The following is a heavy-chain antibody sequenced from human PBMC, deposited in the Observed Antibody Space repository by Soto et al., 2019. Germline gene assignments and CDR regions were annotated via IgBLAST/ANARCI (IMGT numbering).Heavy chain of an antibody. D-gene: IGHD1-26*01. CDR3: AADISTNSGSYLDY. CDR1: GFTFTSSA. J-gene: IGHJ4*02. Sequence: SVKVSWKASGFTFTSSAVQWVRQARGQRLEWIGWIVVGSGNTNYAQKFQERVTITRDMSTSTAYMELSSLRSEDTAVYYCAADISTNSGSYLDYWGQGSLVSVSS. CDR2: IVVGSGNT. V-gene: IGHV1-58*01.